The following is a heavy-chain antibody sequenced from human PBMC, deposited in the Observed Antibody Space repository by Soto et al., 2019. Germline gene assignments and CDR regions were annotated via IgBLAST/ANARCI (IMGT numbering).Heavy chain of an antibody. V-gene: IGHV3-30-3*01. D-gene: IGHD3-3*01. CDR1: GFTFSSYA. J-gene: IGHJ6*02. CDR3: AREYYDFWSGYSAPHPIPDYYYYGMDV. CDR2: ISYDGSNK. Sequence: PGGSLRLSCAASGFTFSSYAMHWVRQAPGKGLEWVAVISYDGSNKYYADSVKGRFTISRDNSKNTLYLQMNSLRAEDTAVYYCAREYYDFWSGYSAPHPIPDYYYYGMDVWGQGTTVTVSS.